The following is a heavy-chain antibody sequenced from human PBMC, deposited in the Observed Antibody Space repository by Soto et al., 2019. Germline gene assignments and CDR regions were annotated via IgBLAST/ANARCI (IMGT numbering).Heavy chain of an antibody. CDR2: IKQDGSEK. V-gene: IGHV3-7*03. CDR3: ARRRGGYAWNSQILDL. D-gene: IGHD1-7*01. Sequence: GGSLRLSCAASGFTFSSYWMSWVRQAPGKGLEWVANIKQDGSEKYYVDSVKGRFTISRDNAKNSVYLQMNSLRPEDTAVYYCARRRGGYAWNSQILDLWGQGILVTVSS. CDR1: GFTFSSYW. J-gene: IGHJ5*02.